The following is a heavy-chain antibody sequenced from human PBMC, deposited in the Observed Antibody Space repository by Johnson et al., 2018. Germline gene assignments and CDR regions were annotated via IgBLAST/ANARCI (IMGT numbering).Heavy chain of an antibody. CDR1: GFTFDDYA. CDR3: AKEGWFGGNYYYYYMDV. CDR2: ISWNSGSI. V-gene: IGHV3-9*01. Sequence: VQLQESGGGLVKPGRSLRLSCTASGFTFDDYAMHWVRQAPGKGLEWVSGISWNSGSIGYADSVKGRFTISRDNAKNSLYLQMNSLRAEDTALYYCAKEGWFGGNYYYYYMDVWGKGTTVTVSS. J-gene: IGHJ6*03. D-gene: IGHD3-10*01.